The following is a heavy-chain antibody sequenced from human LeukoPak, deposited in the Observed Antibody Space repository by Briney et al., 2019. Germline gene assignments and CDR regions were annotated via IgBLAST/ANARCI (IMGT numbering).Heavy chain of an antibody. Sequence: SETLSLTCAVYGGSFSGYYWSWIRQPPGKGLEWIGEINHSGSTNYNPSLKSRVTISVDTSKNQFSLKLSSVTAADTAVYYCASQSGLLWFGEFPGTNWFDPWGQGTLVTVSS. V-gene: IGHV4-34*01. CDR2: INHSGST. J-gene: IGHJ5*02. CDR1: GGSFSGYY. D-gene: IGHD3-10*01. CDR3: ASQSGLLWFGEFPGTNWFDP.